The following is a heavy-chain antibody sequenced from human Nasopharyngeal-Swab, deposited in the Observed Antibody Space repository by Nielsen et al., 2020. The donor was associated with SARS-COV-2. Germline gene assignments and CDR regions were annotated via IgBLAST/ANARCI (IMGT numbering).Heavy chain of an antibody. J-gene: IGHJ5*02. D-gene: IGHD3-22*01. CDR3: ATAMEHYNDGSGVRRWFGP. CDR2: IYFSGST. CDR1: GASIRSGGYY. Sequence: SETLSLTCSVSGASIRSGGYYWTWIRQIPGKGLEWIGYIYFSGSTKYNPSLKSRVTISGDTSQNQVSLRLSSATAADTAVDYCATAMEHYNDGSGVRRWFGPWGQGTLVTVSS. V-gene: IGHV4-31*03.